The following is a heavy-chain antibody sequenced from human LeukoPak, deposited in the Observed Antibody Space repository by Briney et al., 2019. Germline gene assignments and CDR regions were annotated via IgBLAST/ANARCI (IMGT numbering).Heavy chain of an antibody. D-gene: IGHD1-26*01. Sequence: GGSLRLSCAASGFTFSSYEMNWVRQAPGTGLEWVSYISRSGSAMLYADSVKGRFTISRDNAKNSLFLQMNSLGAEDTAVYYCARDPNSGTYDPYFDYWGQGTLVTVSS. V-gene: IGHV3-48*03. J-gene: IGHJ4*02. CDR2: ISRSGSAM. CDR3: ARDPNSGTYDPYFDY. CDR1: GFTFSSYE.